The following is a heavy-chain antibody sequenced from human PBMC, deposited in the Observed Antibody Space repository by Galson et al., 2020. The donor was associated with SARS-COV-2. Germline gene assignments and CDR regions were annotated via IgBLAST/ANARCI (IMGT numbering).Heavy chain of an antibody. D-gene: IGHD6-19*01. CDR1: GGSIRGTSYY. J-gene: IGHJ4*02. V-gene: IGHV4-61*02. CDR2: IHSSGST. Sequence: SETLSLTCAVSGGSIRGTSYYWSWIRQPAGKGLESIGRIHSSGSTNYNPSLKSRVTISIDTSKNQFSLRLSSVTAADTAIYYCASGPVAGSGEWGQGTLVTVSS. CDR3: ASGPVAGSGE.